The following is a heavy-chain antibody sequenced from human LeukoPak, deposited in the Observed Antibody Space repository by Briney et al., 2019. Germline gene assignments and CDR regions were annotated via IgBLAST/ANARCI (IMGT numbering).Heavy chain of an antibody. CDR2: ISGSGGST. J-gene: IGHJ4*02. CDR1: GFTFSSYA. CDR3: AKDIVVVPAEEGYSCGYTSADY. Sequence: PGGSLRLSCAASGFTFSSYAMSWVRQAPGKGLEWVSAISGSGGSTYYADSVKGRFTISRDNSKNTLYLQMNSLRAEDTAVYYCAKDIVVVPAEEGYSCGYTSADYWGQGTLVTVSS. D-gene: IGHD2-2*01. V-gene: IGHV3-23*01.